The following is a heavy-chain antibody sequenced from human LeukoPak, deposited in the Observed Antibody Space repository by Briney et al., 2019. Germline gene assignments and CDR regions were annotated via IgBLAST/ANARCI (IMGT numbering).Heavy chain of an antibody. Sequence: SETLSLTCTVSGGSISSGSYYWSWIRQPAEKGLEWIGRIYTSGSTNYNPSLKSRVTISVDTSKNQFSLKLSSVTAADTAVYYCARDLGGGSGWYGDAFDIWGQGTMVTVSS. V-gene: IGHV4-61*02. J-gene: IGHJ3*02. CDR1: GGSISSGSYY. D-gene: IGHD6-19*01. CDR3: ARDLGGGSGWYGDAFDI. CDR2: IYTSGST.